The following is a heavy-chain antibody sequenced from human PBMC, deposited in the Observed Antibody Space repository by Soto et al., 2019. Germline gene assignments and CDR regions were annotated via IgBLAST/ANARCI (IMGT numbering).Heavy chain of an antibody. Sequence: EVHLLESGGGLVQPGGSLRLSCAASGFTFSSNVMNWVRQAPGEGLEWVSRITDSGGDTYYADSVKGRFTISRDNSKNTRYLQMNSLRAEDTAVYYCAKAGSDSWSRFDYWGQGTLVTVSS. V-gene: IGHV3-23*01. CDR1: GFTFSSNV. J-gene: IGHJ4*02. CDR2: ITDSGGDT. D-gene: IGHD2-21*01. CDR3: AKAGSDSWSRFDY.